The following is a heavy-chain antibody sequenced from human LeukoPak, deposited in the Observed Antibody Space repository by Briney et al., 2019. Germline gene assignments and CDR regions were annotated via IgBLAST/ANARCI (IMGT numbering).Heavy chain of an antibody. CDR3: ARFSRPRSPTRGFDP. V-gene: IGHV4-31*03. Sequence: SETLSLTCTVSGDSISSGGYYWNWIRQHPGKGPEWIGYVYYSGSTYYNPSLKSRITISVDPSKSQFSLKLSSVTAADTAVYYCARFSRPRSPTRGFDPWGQGTLVTVSS. J-gene: IGHJ5*02. CDR2: VYYSGST. D-gene: IGHD2-2*01. CDR1: GDSISSGGYY.